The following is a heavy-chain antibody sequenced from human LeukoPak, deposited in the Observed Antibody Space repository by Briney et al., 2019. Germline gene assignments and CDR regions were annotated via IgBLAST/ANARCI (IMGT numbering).Heavy chain of an antibody. V-gene: IGHV4-59*11. CDR2: IYYSGST. D-gene: IGHD5-24*01. CDR1: GGSISSHY. J-gene: IGHJ4*02. CDR3: ATGGYTPDY. Sequence: PSETLSLTCTVSGGSISSHYWSWIRQPPGKGLEWIGYIYYSGSTYYNPSLKSRVTISVDTSKNQFSLKLTSVTAADTAVYYCATGGYTPDYWGQGTLVTVSS.